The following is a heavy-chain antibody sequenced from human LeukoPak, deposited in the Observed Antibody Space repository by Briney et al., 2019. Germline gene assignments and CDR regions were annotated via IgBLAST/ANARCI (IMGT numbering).Heavy chain of an antibody. CDR1: GYTFTGYY. J-gene: IGHJ4*02. CDR2: INRNSGGT. V-gene: IGHV1-2*02. D-gene: IGHD5-24*01. Sequence: ASVKVSCKASGYTFTGYYMHWVRQAPGQGLEWMGWINRNSGGTNYAQKFQGRVTMTRDTSISTAYMELSSLRSDDTAVYYCARGDGYNVYYWGQGTLVTVSS. CDR3: ARGDGYNVYY.